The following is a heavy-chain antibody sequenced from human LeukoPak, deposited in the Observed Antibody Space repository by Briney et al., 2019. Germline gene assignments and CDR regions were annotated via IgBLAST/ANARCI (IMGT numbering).Heavy chain of an antibody. CDR3: ARVPIDYYDSSGYY. Sequence: SETLSLTCAVYGGSLSGYYLSWIRQPPGKGLEWIGEINHSGSTNYNPSLKSRVTISVDTSKNQFSLKLSSVTAADTAVYYCARVPIDYYDSSGYYWGQGTLVTVSS. D-gene: IGHD3-22*01. CDR2: INHSGST. CDR1: GGSLSGYY. V-gene: IGHV4-34*01. J-gene: IGHJ4*02.